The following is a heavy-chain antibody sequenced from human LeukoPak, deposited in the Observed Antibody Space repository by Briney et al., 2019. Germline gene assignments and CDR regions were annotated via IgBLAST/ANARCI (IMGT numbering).Heavy chain of an antibody. J-gene: IGHJ3*02. Sequence: GASVKVPCKASGHTFTGYYMHWVRQAPGQGLEWMGIINPSSGNADYAQRFQGRVTMTRDTSTSTVYMELSSLRSEDTAAYYCARYNYGRLDAFDIWGQGTMVTVSS. CDR2: INPSSGNA. CDR1: GHTFTGYY. D-gene: IGHD5-18*01. CDR3: ARYNYGRLDAFDI. V-gene: IGHV1-46*01.